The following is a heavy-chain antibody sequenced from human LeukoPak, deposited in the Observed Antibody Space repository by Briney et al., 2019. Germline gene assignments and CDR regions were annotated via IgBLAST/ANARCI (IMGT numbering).Heavy chain of an antibody. CDR3: ARDPLGIAAAGTFVNWFDP. Sequence: SETLSLTCTVSGGSISSSSYYWGWIRQPPGKGLEWIGSIYYSGSTYYSPSLKSRVTISVDTSKNQFSLKLSSVTAADTAVYYCARDPLGIAAAGTFVNWFDPWGQGTLVTVSS. CDR2: IYYSGST. V-gene: IGHV4-39*07. D-gene: IGHD6-13*01. CDR1: GGSISSSSYY. J-gene: IGHJ5*02.